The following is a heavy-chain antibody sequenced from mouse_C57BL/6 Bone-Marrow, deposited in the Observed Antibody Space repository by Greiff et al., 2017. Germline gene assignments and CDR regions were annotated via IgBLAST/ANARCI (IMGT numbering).Heavy chain of an antibody. CDR2: IWRGGST. Sequence: VKLVESGPGLVQPSQRLSITCTVSGFSLTSYGVHWVRQSPGKGLEWLGVIWRGGSTDYNAAFMSRLSITKDNSKSQVFFKMNSLQADDTAIYYCAKNPGTGAMDYWGQGTSVTVSS. J-gene: IGHJ4*01. D-gene: IGHD4-1*01. V-gene: IGHV2-5*01. CDR1: GFSLTSYG. CDR3: AKNPGTGAMDY.